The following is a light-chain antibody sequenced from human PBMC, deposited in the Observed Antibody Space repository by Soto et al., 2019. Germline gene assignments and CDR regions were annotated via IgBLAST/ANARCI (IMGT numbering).Light chain of an antibody. CDR1: SSDVGGYNY. V-gene: IGLV2-14*01. Sequence: QSALAQPASVSGCPGQSITISCTGTSSDVGGYNYVSWYQQHPGKAPKLMIYEVSNRPSGVSNRFSGSKSGNTASLTISGLQAEDEADYYCSSYTSSSTYVFGTGTKATVL. J-gene: IGLJ1*01. CDR2: EVS. CDR3: SSYTSSSTYV.